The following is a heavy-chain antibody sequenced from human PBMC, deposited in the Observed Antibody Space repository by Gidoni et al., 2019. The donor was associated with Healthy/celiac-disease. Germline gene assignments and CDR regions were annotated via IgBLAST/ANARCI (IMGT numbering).Heavy chain of an antibody. CDR2: IYYSGST. J-gene: IGHJ6*02. Sequence: QVQLQASGPGLVKPSEPLSLPCTVSRGSISRYYWSWIRQPPGKGLEWIGYIYYSGSTNYNPSLKSRVTISVDTSKNQFSLKLSSVTAADTAVYYCARVGATVGYYYYGMDVWGQGTTVTVSS. CDR3: ARVGATVGYYYYGMDV. CDR1: RGSISRYY. D-gene: IGHD1-26*01. V-gene: IGHV4-59*01.